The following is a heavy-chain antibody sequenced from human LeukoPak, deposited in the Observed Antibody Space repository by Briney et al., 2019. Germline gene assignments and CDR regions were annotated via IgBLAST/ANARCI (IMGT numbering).Heavy chain of an antibody. J-gene: IGHJ4*02. D-gene: IGHD3-3*01. Sequence: GGSLRLSCSASGFTYSAYWMHWVRQAPGKGLVWVSYVDNDGRGTAYVDSVKGRFTISRDNAKNTVYLQMNSLRVDDTAVYYWARDGSGSIDRDHWGQGTLVTVSS. CDR1: GFTYSAYW. CDR3: ARDGSGSIDRDH. V-gene: IGHV3-74*01. CDR2: VDNDGRGT.